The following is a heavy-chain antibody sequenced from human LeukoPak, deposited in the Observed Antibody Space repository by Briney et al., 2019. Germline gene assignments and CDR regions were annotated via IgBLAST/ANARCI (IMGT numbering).Heavy chain of an antibody. V-gene: IGHV3-7*01. J-gene: IGHJ4*02. Sequence: GGSLRLSCAASGIIMAKYWMTWVRQVPGKGLEWVATIKQDGSEKYYVDSVKGRFTISRDNAKSSLSLQMNSLRVDDTAVYYCARDASALHWGQGARVTVST. CDR1: GIIMAKYW. CDR3: ARDASALH. CDR2: IKQDGSEK. D-gene: IGHD3-3*01.